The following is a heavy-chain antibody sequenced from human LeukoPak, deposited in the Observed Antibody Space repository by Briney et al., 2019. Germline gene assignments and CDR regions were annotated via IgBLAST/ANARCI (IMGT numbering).Heavy chain of an antibody. Sequence: GRSLRLSCAASGFTFGGYAMHWVRQAPGKGLEWVSGISWNSGSIGYADSVKGRFTISRDNAKNSLYLQMNSLRAEDMALYYCAEARGYSYGTTYLDYWGQGTLVTVSS. CDR2: ISWNSGSI. V-gene: IGHV3-9*03. CDR1: GFTFGGYA. CDR3: AEARGYSYGTTYLDY. D-gene: IGHD5-18*01. J-gene: IGHJ4*02.